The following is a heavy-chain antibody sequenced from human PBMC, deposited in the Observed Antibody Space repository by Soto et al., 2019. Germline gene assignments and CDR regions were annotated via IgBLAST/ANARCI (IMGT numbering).Heavy chain of an antibody. V-gene: IGHV3-74*03. J-gene: IGHJ4*02. CDR2: INSDGSTT. Sequence: EVQLVESGGGLVQPGESLRLSCAASGFTFSSSWMHWVRQAPGKGLVWVSRINSDGSTTQYADSVRGRFTISRDNAKNTLFLEVNSLTIEDTAVYFCAWLQMPRGRGDFWGQGNLVTVSS. D-gene: IGHD3-10*01. CDR1: GFTFSSSW. CDR3: AWLQMPRGRGDF.